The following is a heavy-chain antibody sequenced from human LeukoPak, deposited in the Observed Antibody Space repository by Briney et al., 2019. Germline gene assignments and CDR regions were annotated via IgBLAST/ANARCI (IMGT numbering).Heavy chain of an antibody. Sequence: SQTLSLTCAISVESVSRNSAAWNWIRQSPSRGLEWLGRTYYRSKWYNDYAVSVKSRITINPDTSKNQFSLQLNSVTPEDTAVYYCARDKGYDYHFDYWGQGTLVTVSS. V-gene: IGHV6-1*01. CDR3: ARDKGYDYHFDY. D-gene: IGHD5-12*01. J-gene: IGHJ4*02. CDR2: TYYRSKWYN. CDR1: VESVSRNSAA.